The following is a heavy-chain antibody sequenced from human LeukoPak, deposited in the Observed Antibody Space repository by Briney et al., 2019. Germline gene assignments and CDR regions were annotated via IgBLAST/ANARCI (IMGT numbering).Heavy chain of an antibody. J-gene: IGHJ3*02. D-gene: IGHD2-2*01. CDR3: AKDSDGISSSCCYAFDM. CDR2: IRGSGHST. CDR1: GFTFSSYD. V-gene: IGHV3-23*01. Sequence: PGGSLRLSCAASGFTFSSYDMSWVRQAPGKGLEWVAGIRGSGHSTYYADSVKGRFTISRDNSKNTLYLQMNSLRAEDTAIYYCAKDSDGISSSCCYAFDMWGQGTMVTVSS.